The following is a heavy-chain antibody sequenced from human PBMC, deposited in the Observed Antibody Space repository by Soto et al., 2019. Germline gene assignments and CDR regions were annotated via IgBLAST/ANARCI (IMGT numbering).Heavy chain of an antibody. J-gene: IGHJ6*02. V-gene: IGHV6-1*01. CDR2: RYYRSKWYN. Sequence: SQTLSPTCAISGDSVSSNSAAWNWIRQSPSRGLEWLGRRYYRSKWYNDYAVSVKGRISINPDTSKNLFSLQLNSVTPEATAVYYCARDRKGGFVMDVWGQGTTVTVSS. CDR1: GDSVSSNSAA. CDR3: ARDRKGGFVMDV. D-gene: IGHD3-16*01.